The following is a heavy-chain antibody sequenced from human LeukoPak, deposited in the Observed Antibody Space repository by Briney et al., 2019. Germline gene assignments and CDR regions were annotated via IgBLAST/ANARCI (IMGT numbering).Heavy chain of an antibody. D-gene: IGHD2/OR15-2a*01. CDR2: MNPNSGNT. V-gene: IGHV1-8*03. CDR3: ARGFYPRDFDY. J-gene: IGHJ4*02. CDR1: GYTFTSYY. Sequence: ASVKVSCKASGYTFTSYYMHWVRQAPGQGLEWMGWMNPNSGNTGYAQKFQGRVTITRNTSISTAYMELSSLRSEDTAVYYCARGFYPRDFDYWGQGTLVTVSS.